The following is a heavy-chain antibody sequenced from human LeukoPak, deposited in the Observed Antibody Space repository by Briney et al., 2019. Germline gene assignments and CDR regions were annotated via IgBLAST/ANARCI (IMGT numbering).Heavy chain of an antibody. CDR1: GGSVSSSSYY. CDR3: ARGQWLVPLDF. D-gene: IGHD6-19*01. V-gene: IGHV4-39*01. CDR2: IFYSETT. J-gene: IGHJ4*02. Sequence: SETLSLTCTVSGGSVSSSSYYWGWIRQPPGKGLEWIGSIFYSETTYYSPSLKSRITISVDTSTNQFSLKLSSVTAADTAVYFCARGQWLVPLDFWGQGILVTVSS.